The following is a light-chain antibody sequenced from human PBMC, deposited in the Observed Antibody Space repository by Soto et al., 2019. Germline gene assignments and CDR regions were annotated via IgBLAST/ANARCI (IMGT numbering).Light chain of an antibody. V-gene: IGKV3-15*01. CDR2: GAS. J-gene: IGKJ1*01. CDR1: QTISGT. CDR3: QQYDNWPWT. Sequence: IVMTQSPATLSVSPWGRATLSCRASQTISGTLAWYQQKPGQAPRLLIHGASTRAPGFPARFSGSGSGTDFTLTISSLQSEDFAVYYCQQYDNWPWTFGQGTKVDIK.